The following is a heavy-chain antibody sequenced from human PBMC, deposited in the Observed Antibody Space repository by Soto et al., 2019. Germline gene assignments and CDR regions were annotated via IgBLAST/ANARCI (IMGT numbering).Heavy chain of an antibody. CDR1: GYTFASYA. J-gene: IGHJ4*02. CDR2: ISAYNGNT. Sequence: QVQLVQSGAEVKKPGASVKVSCKASGYTFASYAISWMRQAPGQGLEWMGWISAYNGNTNYAQKLQGRATMTTDTSTRTAAMELRSLRPHDTAVYSCARDPPPPDYWGQGTLVTVSS. V-gene: IGHV1-18*01. CDR3: ARDPPPPDY.